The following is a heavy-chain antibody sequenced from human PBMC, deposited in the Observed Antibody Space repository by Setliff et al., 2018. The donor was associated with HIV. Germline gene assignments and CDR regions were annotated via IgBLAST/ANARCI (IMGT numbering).Heavy chain of an antibody. Sequence: GGSLRLSCATSGFSFFNFALNWVRRAPGKGLEWVSSISSSGSYIYYADSVKGRFTISRDDATKSLFLQMDSLRAEDTAVYYCARSRSTRDAFDIWGQGTMVTVSS. CDR1: GFSFFNFA. CDR2: ISSSGSYI. D-gene: IGHD2-2*01. CDR3: ARSRSTRDAFDI. V-gene: IGHV3-21*01. J-gene: IGHJ3*02.